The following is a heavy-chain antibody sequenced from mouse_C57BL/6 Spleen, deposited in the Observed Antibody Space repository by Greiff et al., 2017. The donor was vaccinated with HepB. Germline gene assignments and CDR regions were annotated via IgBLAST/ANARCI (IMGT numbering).Heavy chain of an antibody. CDR3: ARHGVLRYFDY. CDR2: ISSGGSYT. V-gene: IGHV5-6*01. Sequence: EVNVVESGGDLVKPGGSLKLSCAASGFTFSSYGMSWVRQTPDKRLEWVATISSGGSYTYYPDSVKGRFTISRDKAKNTLYLQMSSLKSEDTAMYYCARHGVLRYFDYWGQGTTLTVSS. D-gene: IGHD1-1*01. J-gene: IGHJ2*01. CDR1: GFTFSSYG.